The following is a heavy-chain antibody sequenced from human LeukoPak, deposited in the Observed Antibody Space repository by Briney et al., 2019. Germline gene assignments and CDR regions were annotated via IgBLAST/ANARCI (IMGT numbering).Heavy chain of an antibody. V-gene: IGHV3-23*01. CDR2: VSGSGGSM. D-gene: IGHD3-3*01. Sequence: GGSLRLSCAASGFAFSNYAMSWVRQAPGKGLEWVSGVSGSGGSMYYADSVKGRFTISRDTSNNTLFLQMNSLRAEDTAVYYCARELRLNHYFDYWGQGTLVTVSS. J-gene: IGHJ4*02. CDR3: ARELRLNHYFDY. CDR1: GFAFSNYA.